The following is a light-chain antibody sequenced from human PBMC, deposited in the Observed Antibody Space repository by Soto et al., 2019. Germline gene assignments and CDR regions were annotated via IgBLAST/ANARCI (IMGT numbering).Light chain of an antibody. CDR1: SSDFGGYNV. J-gene: IGLJ2*01. V-gene: IGLV2-23*02. CDR2: EVT. Sequence: QSVLTQPASVSGSPGQSITISCTGTSSDFGGYNVVSWYQQHPGKAPKLITYEVTKRPSGVSSRFSASKSGNTASLTISGLQAEDEADYYCSSYADTATFWVVFGGGTQLTVL. CDR3: SSYADTATFWVV.